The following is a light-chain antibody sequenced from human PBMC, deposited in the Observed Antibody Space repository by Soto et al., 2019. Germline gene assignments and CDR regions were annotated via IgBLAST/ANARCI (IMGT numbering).Light chain of an antibody. V-gene: IGKV1-39*02. CDR2: AAS. CDR1: QTVSTY. CDR3: QQYGSSPALT. J-gene: IGKJ4*01. Sequence: VIVCCRTSQTVSTYLNWYQHKPGRGPTLLIYAASSLQSGVPSRFSGSGSGTDFTLTISRLEPEDFAVYYCQQYGSSPALTFGGGTKVDIK.